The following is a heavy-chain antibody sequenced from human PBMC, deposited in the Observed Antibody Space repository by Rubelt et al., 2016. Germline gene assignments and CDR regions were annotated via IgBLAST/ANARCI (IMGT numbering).Heavy chain of an antibody. Sequence: TFTCYYLHWVRQAPGQGLEWMGRINPNSGGTNYAQKFQGRVTMTRDTSISTAYMELSRLRSEDTAVYYCARDIAATGTTWGQGTLVTVSS. CDR1: TFTCYY. V-gene: IGHV1-2*06. D-gene: IGHD6-13*01. CDR3: ARDIAATGTT. J-gene: IGHJ4*02. CDR2: INPNSGGT.